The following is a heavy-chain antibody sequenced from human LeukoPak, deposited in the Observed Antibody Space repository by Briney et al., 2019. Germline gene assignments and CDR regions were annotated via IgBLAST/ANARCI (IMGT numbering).Heavy chain of an antibody. CDR2: IYSDGTT. J-gene: IGHJ4*02. CDR3: ARVHPLSGYFDS. CDR1: GFTVISNY. V-gene: IGHV3-53*01. Sequence: PGESLRLSCAASGFTVISNYMSWVRQAPGKGLEWVSLIYSDGTTYYADSMKGRFTFSRDNSKNTLYLQLNSLRAEDTAVYYCARVHPLSGYFDSWGQGTLVTVSS.